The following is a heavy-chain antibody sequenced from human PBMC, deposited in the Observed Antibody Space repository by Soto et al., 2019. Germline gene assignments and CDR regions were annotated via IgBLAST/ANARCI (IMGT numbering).Heavy chain of an antibody. CDR3: ARPLQLAVSGFDP. J-gene: IGHJ5*02. Sequence: SEALCLTCAVSGDSISISSYYWAWIRQPPGKGLEWIGSIHYRANSYYSPSLKSRITISVDTSKNQISLRLSSVTAADTAVYYCARPLQLAVSGFDPWGQGTLVTVSS. V-gene: IGHV4-39*01. CDR2: IHYRANS. CDR1: GDSISISSYY. D-gene: IGHD3-3*02.